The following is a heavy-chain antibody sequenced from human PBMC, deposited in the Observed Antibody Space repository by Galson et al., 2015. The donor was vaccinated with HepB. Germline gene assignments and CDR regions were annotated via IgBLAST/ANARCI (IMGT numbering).Heavy chain of an antibody. CDR1: GYTSTSYG. J-gene: IGHJ5*02. V-gene: IGHV1-18*01. CDR2: ISAYNGNT. D-gene: IGHD3-22*01. CDR3: ARWYYTYYYDSSGYPST. Sequence: SVKVSCKASGYTSTSYGISWVRQAPGQGLEWMGWISAYNGNTNYAQKLQGRVTMTTDTSTSTAYMELRSLRSDDTAVYYCARWYYTYYYDSSGYPSTWGQGTLVTVSS.